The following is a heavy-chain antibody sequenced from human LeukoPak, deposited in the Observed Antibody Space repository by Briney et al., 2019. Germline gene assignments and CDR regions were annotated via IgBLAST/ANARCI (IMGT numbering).Heavy chain of an antibody. J-gene: IGHJ5*02. CDR1: GGSISNYY. V-gene: IGHV4-59*01. D-gene: IGHD2-2*01. CDR3: ARGGAIPSSYWFDP. Sequence: SQTLSLTCTVSGGSISNYYLSWIRQSPEKGLEWIGYMDKSGGTAYSPSLKSRVTIAVDTSKNQFSLKLRSVTAADTAVYYCARGGAIPSSYWFDPWGQGTLVTVSS. CDR2: MDKSGGT.